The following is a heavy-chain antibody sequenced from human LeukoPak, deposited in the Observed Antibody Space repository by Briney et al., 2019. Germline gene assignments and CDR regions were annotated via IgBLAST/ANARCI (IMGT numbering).Heavy chain of an antibody. J-gene: IGHJ3*02. V-gene: IGHV3-23*01. CDR3: AKPYSSSSHAFDI. D-gene: IGHD6-6*01. Sequence: GGSLRLSCAASGFTFSSYAMSWVRQAPGKGLEWVSVISGSGGSTYYADSVKGRFTISRDNSKNTLYLQMNSLRAEDTAVYYCAKPYSSSSHAFDIWGQGTMVTVSS. CDR2: ISGSGGST. CDR1: GFTFSSYA.